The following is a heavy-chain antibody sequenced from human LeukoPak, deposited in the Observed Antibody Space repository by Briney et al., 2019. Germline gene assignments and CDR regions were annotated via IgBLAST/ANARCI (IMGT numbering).Heavy chain of an antibody. CDR3: ARANTYCSSTSCYLIYYYYYMDV. CDR1: GYTLTKLS. CDR2: FDPEDGET. J-gene: IGHJ6*03. Sequence: ASVKVSCKVSGYTLTKLSMHWVRQAPGKGLEWVGGFDPEDGETIYAQKFQGRVTMTEDTSTDTAYMELSSLRSEDTAVYYCARANTYCSSTSCYLIYYYYYMDVWGKGTTVTVSS. V-gene: IGHV1-24*01. D-gene: IGHD2-2*01.